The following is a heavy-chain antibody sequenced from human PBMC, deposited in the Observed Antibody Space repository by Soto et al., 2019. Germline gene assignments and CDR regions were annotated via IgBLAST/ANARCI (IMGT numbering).Heavy chain of an antibody. J-gene: IGHJ5*02. CDR3: AREGVSGEQLERPGGWFDP. V-gene: IGHV1-69*08. CDR2: IIPILGMA. D-gene: IGHD1-1*01. Sequence: QVQLVQSGAEVKKPGSSVKVSCKASGGTFSSYTISWVRQAPGQGVEWMGRIIPILGMANYAQKFQGRVTITADKSTSTAYMELSSLRSEDTAVYYCAREGVSGEQLERPGGWFDPWGQGTLVTVSS. CDR1: GGTFSSYT.